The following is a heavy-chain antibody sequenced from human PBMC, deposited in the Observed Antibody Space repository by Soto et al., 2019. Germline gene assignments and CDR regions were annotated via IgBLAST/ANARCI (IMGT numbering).Heavy chain of an antibody. CDR2: IGVYANT. CDR1: GFTFSSYD. CDR3: AQGSTVGSPGDYVDS. Sequence: GGSLRLSCAASGFTFSSYDVNWVRQAPGKGLEWVSAIGVYANTYYADSVKGRFTISRDDSRNPVHLQLNSLRGADTAVYYCAQGSTVGSPGDYVDSWGQGTLVTVSS. J-gene: IGHJ4*02. V-gene: IGHV3-23*01. D-gene: IGHD1-26*01.